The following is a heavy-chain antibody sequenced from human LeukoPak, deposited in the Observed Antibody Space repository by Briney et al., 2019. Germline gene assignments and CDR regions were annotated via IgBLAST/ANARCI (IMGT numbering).Heavy chain of an antibody. Sequence: PSETLSLTCTVSGGSINTDTYYWGWVRQPPGQGLEWIGTIHYGGTTYYNPSLKSRVTMSVDTSKNQFSLKVSSVTAADTAVYYCARDWSGSANWFDPWGQGTLVIVSS. CDR3: ARDWSGSANWFDP. J-gene: IGHJ5*02. CDR2: IHYGGTT. D-gene: IGHD1-26*01. CDR1: GGSINTDTYY. V-gene: IGHV4-39*07.